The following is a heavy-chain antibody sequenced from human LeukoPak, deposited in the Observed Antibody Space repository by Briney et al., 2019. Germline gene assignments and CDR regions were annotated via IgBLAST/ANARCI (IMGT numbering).Heavy chain of an antibody. Sequence: SGTLSLTCAVSGGSISSSNWWSWVRQPPGKGLEWIGEIYHSGSTNYDPSLKSRVTISVDKSKNQFSLKLSSVTAADTAVYYCARDPREYGSGWYDLSYFDYWGQGTLVTVSS. V-gene: IGHV4-4*02. J-gene: IGHJ4*02. CDR2: IYHSGST. CDR3: ARDPREYGSGWYDLSYFDY. CDR1: GGSISSSNW. D-gene: IGHD6-19*01.